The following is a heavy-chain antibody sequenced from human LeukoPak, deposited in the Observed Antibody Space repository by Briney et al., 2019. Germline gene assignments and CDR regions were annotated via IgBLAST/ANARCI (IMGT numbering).Heavy chain of an antibody. CDR1: DYSISSDSY. CDR3: ARSYSGWQSHNNWFDP. V-gene: IGHV4-38-2*01. D-gene: IGHD6-19*01. J-gene: IGHJ5*02. CDR2: IYHTGNT. Sequence: PSETLSLTCAVSDYSISSDSYWGWLRKPPGKGLEWIGDIYHTGNTYYNPSLRSRVTISVDTSKNQFSLKVRSVTAADTAVYYCARSYSGWQSHNNWFDPWGQGTLVSVSS.